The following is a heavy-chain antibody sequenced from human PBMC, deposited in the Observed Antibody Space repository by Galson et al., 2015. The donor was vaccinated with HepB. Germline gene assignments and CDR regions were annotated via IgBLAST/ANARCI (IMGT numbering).Heavy chain of an antibody. D-gene: IGHD3/OR15-3a*01. J-gene: IGHJ2*01. CDR1: RFTFSLYS. V-gene: IGHV3-48*01. CDR2: ISSGVVT. Sequence: SLRLSCAASRFTFSLYSMHWVRQAPGKGLEWVSYISSGVVTYYADSVKGRFTVSGDNAKNSLYLQMNSLRAEDTAVYYCARVSGWTGYRGRYFDLWGRGTLVTVSS. CDR3: ARVSGWTGYRGRYFDL.